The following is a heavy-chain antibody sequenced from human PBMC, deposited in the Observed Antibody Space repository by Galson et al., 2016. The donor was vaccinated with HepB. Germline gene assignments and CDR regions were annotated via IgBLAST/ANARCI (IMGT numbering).Heavy chain of an antibody. V-gene: IGHV5-10-1*01. J-gene: IGHJ4*02. Sequence: SGAEVKKPGESLKISCKGSGYSFTNYWITWVRQMPGKGLEWMGKIDPTDSSTNYSPSFQGHVTISADKSISTAYLQWTSLKASDTAMYYCARQGVGASGYWGQGTLVTVSS. CDR2: IDPTDSST. D-gene: IGHD1-26*01. CDR1: GYSFTNYW. CDR3: ARQGVGASGY.